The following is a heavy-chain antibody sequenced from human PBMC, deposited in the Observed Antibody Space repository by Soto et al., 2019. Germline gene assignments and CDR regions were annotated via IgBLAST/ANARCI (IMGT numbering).Heavy chain of an antibody. J-gene: IGHJ5*02. Sequence: VQLVESGGGVVQPGGSLRLSCVASGFNFRTYGMHWVRQAPGKGLGWVANIFYDGISKYYADAVRGRFSVSRDNSKNTLDLQKTSLKEEDTAVYYCARDRQQWLTSSLDPWGQGTLVTVSS. D-gene: IGHD6-19*01. CDR2: IFYDGISK. CDR3: ARDRQQWLTSSLDP. CDR1: GFNFRTYG. V-gene: IGHV3-30*03.